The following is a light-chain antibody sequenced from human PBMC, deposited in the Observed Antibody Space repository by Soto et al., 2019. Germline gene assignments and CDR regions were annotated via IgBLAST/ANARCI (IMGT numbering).Light chain of an antibody. V-gene: IGLV1-47*01. J-gene: IGLJ7*01. CDR3: AAWDDSLRGAV. CDR2: SNN. CDR1: SSNIGSNF. Sequence: QSVLTQPPSASGTPGQRVTISCSGSSSNIGSNFVYWYQQLPGTAPKLLIYSNNQRPSGVPDRFSGSQFGTSASLAISGLRSEDEADYYCAAWDDSLRGAVFGGGTQLTVL.